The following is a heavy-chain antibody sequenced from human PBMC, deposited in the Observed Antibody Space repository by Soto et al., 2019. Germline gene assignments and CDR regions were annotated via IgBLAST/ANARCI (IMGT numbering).Heavy chain of an antibody. J-gene: IGHJ4*02. V-gene: IGHV4-34*01. D-gene: IGHD5-12*01. CDR3: EEPEYSVQTNFDY. Sequence: SETLSLSCAVYGASFGCYSWSWIRQPPGKGLEWIGEINHSGSTNYNPSLKSRVTISVDTSKNQFSLKLSSVTAADTFFYYGEEPEYSVQTNFDYLVQGTLVTVSS. CDR1: GASFGCYS. CDR2: INHSGST.